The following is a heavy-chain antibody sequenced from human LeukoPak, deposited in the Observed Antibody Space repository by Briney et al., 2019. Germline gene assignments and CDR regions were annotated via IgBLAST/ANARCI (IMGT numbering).Heavy chain of an antibody. CDR2: IYHSGTT. D-gene: IGHD2-21*01. CDR1: GDSITSHSW. Sequence: SETLSLTCAVSGDSITSHSWWSWVRQSPGKGLEWIGEIYHSGTTNYSPSLKSRVTISVDKSKNQLSLRLTSVTAADTAVYFCASCLFDYYCFDPWGQGTLVTVSS. J-gene: IGHJ5*02. V-gene: IGHV4-4*02. CDR3: ASCLFDYYCFDP.